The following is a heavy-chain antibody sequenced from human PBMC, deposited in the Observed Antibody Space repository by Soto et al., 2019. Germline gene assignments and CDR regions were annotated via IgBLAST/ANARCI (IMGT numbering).Heavy chain of an antibody. CDR3: ARDLAFGLSDY. D-gene: IGHD3-10*01. CDR1: GYTFTSYA. J-gene: IGHJ4*02. CDR2: INAGNGNT. Sequence: QVHLVQSGAEVKKPGASVKVSCKASGYTFTSYAMNWVRQAPGQRLEWMGWINAGNGNTKYSQKFQGRVTITRDTSASTAYMELSSLRSEDTAVYYCARDLAFGLSDYWGQGTLVTVSS. V-gene: IGHV1-3*01.